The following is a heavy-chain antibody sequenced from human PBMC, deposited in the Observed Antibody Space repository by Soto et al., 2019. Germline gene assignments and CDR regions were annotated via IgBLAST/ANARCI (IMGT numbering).Heavy chain of an antibody. CDR2: IYPGDSDT. CDR1: GYSFTSYW. D-gene: IGHD3-22*01. Sequence: PGESLKISCKGSGYSFTSYWIGWVRQMPGKGLEWMGIIYPGDSDTRYSPSFQGQVTISADKSISTAYLQWSSLKASDTAMYYCAGGRYYDSSGYFYYYGMDVWGQGTTVTVSS. J-gene: IGHJ6*02. V-gene: IGHV5-51*01. CDR3: AGGRYYDSSGYFYYYGMDV.